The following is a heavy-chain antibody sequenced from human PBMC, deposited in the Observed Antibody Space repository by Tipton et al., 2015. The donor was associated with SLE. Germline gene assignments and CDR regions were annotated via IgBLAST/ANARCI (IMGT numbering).Heavy chain of an antibody. V-gene: IGHV4-34*01. CDR2: INHGGST. D-gene: IGHD2-8*01. J-gene: IGHJ4*02. CDR1: GGSFGGYY. Sequence: TLSLTCSIYGGSFGGYYWSWIRQPPGKGLEWIGEINHGGSTNYNPSLKSRVTISVDTSKNQFSLKLSSVTAADTAVYFCARGYCSDGVCYGFGFFDYWGQGNLVTVSS. CDR3: ARGYCSDGVCYGFGFFDY.